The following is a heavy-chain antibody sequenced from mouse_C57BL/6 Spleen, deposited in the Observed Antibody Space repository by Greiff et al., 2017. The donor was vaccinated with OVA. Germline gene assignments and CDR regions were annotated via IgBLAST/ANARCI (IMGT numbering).Heavy chain of an antibody. V-gene: IGHV5-4*01. CDR2: ISDGGSYT. J-gene: IGHJ3*01. CDR1: GFTFSSYA. D-gene: IGHD2-1*01. CDR3: ARGYGNYAWFAY. Sequence: EVQLVESGGGLVKPGGSLKLSCAASGFTFSSYAMSWVRQTPEKRLEWVATISDGGSYTYYPDNVKGRFTISRDNAKNNLYLQMSHLKSEDTAMYYCARGYGNYAWFAYWGQGTLVTVSA.